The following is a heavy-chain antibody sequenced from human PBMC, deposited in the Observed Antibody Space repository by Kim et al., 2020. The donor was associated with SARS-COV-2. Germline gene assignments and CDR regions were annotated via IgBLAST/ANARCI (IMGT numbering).Heavy chain of an antibody. Sequence: GGSLRLSCAASGFIFDTYWMHWVRQAPGKGLVWVSRINSDGSSTSYADSVKGRFTISRDNAKNTLYLQMNSLRAEDTAVYYCTRDPAYSYAYKWLDPWGQGTLVTVSS. J-gene: IGHJ5*02. CDR1: GFIFDTYW. V-gene: IGHV3-74*01. CDR3: TRDPAYSYAYKWLDP. CDR2: INSDGSST. D-gene: IGHD5-18*01.